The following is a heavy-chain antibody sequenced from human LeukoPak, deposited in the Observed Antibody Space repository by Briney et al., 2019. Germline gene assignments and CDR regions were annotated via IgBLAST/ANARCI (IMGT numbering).Heavy chain of an antibody. CDR2: INSDGSST. D-gene: IGHD3-22*01. J-gene: IGHJ4*02. CDR1: GFTFSSYW. Sequence: GGSLRLSCAASGFTFSSYWMHWVRQAPGKGLVWVSRINSDGSSTSYADSVKGRFTISRDNAKNTLYLQMNGLRAEDTAVYYCARDDSRGYFDYWGQGTLVTVSS. V-gene: IGHV3-74*01. CDR3: ARDDSRGYFDY.